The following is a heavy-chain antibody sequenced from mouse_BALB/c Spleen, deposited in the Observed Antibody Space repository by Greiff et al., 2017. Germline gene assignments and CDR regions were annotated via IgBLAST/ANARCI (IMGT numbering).Heavy chain of an antibody. CDR2: INPSTGYT. CDR1: GYTFTSYW. D-gene: IGHD2-2*01. Sequence: QVQLKQSGAELAKPGASVKMSCKASGYTFTSYWMHWVKQRPGQGLEWIGYINPSTGYTEYNQKFKDKATLTADKSSSTAYMQLSSLTSEDSAVYYCAREGYDGFAYWGQGTLVTVSA. CDR3: AREGYDGFAY. V-gene: IGHV1-7*01. J-gene: IGHJ3*01.